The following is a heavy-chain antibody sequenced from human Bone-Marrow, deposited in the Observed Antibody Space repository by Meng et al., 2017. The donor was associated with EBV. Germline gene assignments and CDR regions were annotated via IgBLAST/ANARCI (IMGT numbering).Heavy chain of an antibody. J-gene: IGHJ4*02. CDR1: GYTFSSFT. V-gene: IGHV1-18*01. CDR3: VRFSNYVLDH. CDR2: IHGYSANT. D-gene: IGHD3-10*01. Sequence: QIQLGQYGGEVQKPGASVRFSCKTSGYTFSSFTLNWVRQVPGQGFEWVGWIHGYSANTHYAQKFHGRVNMSTDTSTDTSYMELKNLRPDDTAIYYCVRFSNYVLDHWGQGTLVTVSS.